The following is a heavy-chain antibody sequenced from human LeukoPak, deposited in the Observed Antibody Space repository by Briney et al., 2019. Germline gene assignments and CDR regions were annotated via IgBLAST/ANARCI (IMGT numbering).Heavy chain of an antibody. CDR2: IYYAGSP. V-gene: IGHV4-61*01. CDR3: ARDFYGGNYQVIDY. Sequence: NPSETLSLTCTLSGVSVSTGSSYWSWIRQPPGKGLEWIGYIYYAGSPNYNPSLKSRVTISVDTSKNQFSLRLSSMTAADTAVYYCARDFYGGNYQVIDYWGQGTLVTVSS. J-gene: IGHJ4*02. CDR1: GVSVSTGSSY. D-gene: IGHD4/OR15-4a*01.